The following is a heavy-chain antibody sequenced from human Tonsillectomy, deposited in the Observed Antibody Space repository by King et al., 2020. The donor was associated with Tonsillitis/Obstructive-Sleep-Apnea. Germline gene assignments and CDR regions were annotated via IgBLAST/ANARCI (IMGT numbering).Heavy chain of an antibody. V-gene: IGHV3-21*01. D-gene: IGHD3-3*01. J-gene: IGHJ3*02. CDR2: ISSSNSYI. CDR1: GFTFSSYS. CDR3: ARGRAYYDLQEAFDI. Sequence: VQLVESGGGLVKPGGSLRLSCAASGFTFSSYSMNWVRQAPGKGLEWVSSISSSNSYIYYADSVKGRFTISRDNAKNSLYLQMNSLRAEDTAVYYCARGRAYYDLQEAFDIWGQGTMVTVSS.